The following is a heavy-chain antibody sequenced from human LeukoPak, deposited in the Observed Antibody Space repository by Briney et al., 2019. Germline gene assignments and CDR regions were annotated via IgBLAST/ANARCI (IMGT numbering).Heavy chain of an antibody. CDR1: GYTFTGYY. J-gene: IGHJ4*02. V-gene: IGHV1-2*02. D-gene: IGHD5-18*01. CDR3: ARDVGYSYGYNY. CDR2: INPNSGGT. Sequence: ASVKVSCKASGYTFTGYYMHWLRRAPGQGLEWMGWINPNSGGTNYAQKFQGRVTMTRDTSISTAYMELSRLRSDDTAVYYCARDVGYSYGYNYWGQGTLVTVSS.